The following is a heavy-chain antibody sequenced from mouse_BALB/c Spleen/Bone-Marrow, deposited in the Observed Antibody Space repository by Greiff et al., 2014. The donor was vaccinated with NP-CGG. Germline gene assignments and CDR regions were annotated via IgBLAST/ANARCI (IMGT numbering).Heavy chain of an antibody. V-gene: IGHV14-3*02. CDR3: ASCRYGWHFDV. Sequence: EVQLQQSGAELVKPGASVKLSCTASGFNIKDTYMHWVKQRPEQGLEWIGRIDPANGNTKYDPKFQGKATITADTSSNTAYLQLSSLTSEDTAVYYCASCRYGWHFDVWGAGTTVTVSS. D-gene: IGHD2-14*01. CDR2: IDPANGNT. CDR1: GFNIKDTY. J-gene: IGHJ1*01.